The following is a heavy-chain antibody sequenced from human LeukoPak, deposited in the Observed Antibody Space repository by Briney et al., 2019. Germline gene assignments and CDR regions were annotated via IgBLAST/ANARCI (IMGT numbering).Heavy chain of an antibody. Sequence: ASVKVSCKASGYTFTSYYMHWVRQAPGQGLEWMAIMNPSGGSTRYAQKFQGRVTMTRDTSTSTVYMELSSLDSEDTAVYYCARDRGIYPYAYYYFDYWGQGTLVTVSS. J-gene: IGHJ4*02. D-gene: IGHD3-10*01. CDR1: GYTFTSYY. V-gene: IGHV1-46*01. CDR2: MNPSGGST. CDR3: ARDRGIYPYAYYYFDY.